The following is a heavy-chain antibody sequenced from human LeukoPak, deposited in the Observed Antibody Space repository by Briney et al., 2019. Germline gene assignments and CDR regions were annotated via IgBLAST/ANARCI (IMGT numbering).Heavy chain of an antibody. Sequence: SETLSLTCAVYGGSFSGYYWSWIRQPPGKGLEWTGEINQSGSTNYNPSLKSRVTISVDTSKNQFSLKLSSVTAADTAVYYCARGFRMYYYYMDVWGKGTTVTVSS. CDR3: ARGFRMYYYYMDV. CDR1: GGSFSGYY. V-gene: IGHV4-34*01. CDR2: INQSGST. J-gene: IGHJ6*03.